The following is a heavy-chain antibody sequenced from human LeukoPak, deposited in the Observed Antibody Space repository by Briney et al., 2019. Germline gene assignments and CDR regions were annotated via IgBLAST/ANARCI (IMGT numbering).Heavy chain of an antibody. D-gene: IGHD3-16*02. CDR1: GGSFSGYY. CDR3: ARNGLMITFGGVIAKEYYFDY. J-gene: IGHJ4*02. Sequence: SETLSLTCAVYGGSFSGYYWSWIRQPPGKGLEWIGEINHSGSTNYNPSLKSRVTISVDTSKNQFSLKLSSVTAADTAVYYCARNGLMITFGGVIAKEYYFDYWGQGTLVTASS. CDR2: INHSGST. V-gene: IGHV4-34*01.